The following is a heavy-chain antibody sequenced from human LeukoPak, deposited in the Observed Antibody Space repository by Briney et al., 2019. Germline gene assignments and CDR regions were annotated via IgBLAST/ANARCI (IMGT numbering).Heavy chain of an antibody. Sequence: PSETLSLTCTVSGGSISSSSYYWGWIRQPPGKGLEWIGSIYYSGSTYYNPSLKSRVTISVDTSKNQFSLKLSSVTAADTAVYYCASPVQLLWFGELYNYHAFDIWGQGTMVTVSS. CDR1: GGSISSSSYY. CDR3: ASPVQLLWFGELYNYHAFDI. J-gene: IGHJ3*02. D-gene: IGHD3-10*01. V-gene: IGHV4-39*01. CDR2: IYYSGST.